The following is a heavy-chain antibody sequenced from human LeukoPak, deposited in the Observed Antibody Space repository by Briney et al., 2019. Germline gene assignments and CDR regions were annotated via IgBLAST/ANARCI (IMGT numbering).Heavy chain of an antibody. V-gene: IGHV3-53*01. CDR3: ARHTYGVGVDV. J-gene: IGHJ6*02. Sequence: GGSLRLSCAASGFTVSSNYMSWVRQAPGKGLEWVSIIYSDGSTYYADSVKGRFTISRDNSKNTLYLQMNSLRADDTAVYYCARHTYGVGVDVWGQGTTVTVSS. CDR1: GFTVSSNY. CDR2: IYSDGST. D-gene: IGHD5-18*01.